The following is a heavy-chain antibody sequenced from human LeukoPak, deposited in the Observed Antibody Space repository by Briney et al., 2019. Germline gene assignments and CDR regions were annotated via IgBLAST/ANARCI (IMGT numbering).Heavy chain of an antibody. V-gene: IGHV1-18*01. CDR2: ISAYNGNT. Sequence: ASVKVSCKASGYTFTSYGISWVRQAPGQGLEWMGWISAYNGNTNYAQKLQGRVTMTTDTSTSTAYMELRSLRSDDTAVYYCARVKTGGITGTEYFQHWGQGTLVTVSS. CDR3: ARVKTGGITGTEYFQH. CDR1: GYTFTSYG. D-gene: IGHD1-20*01. J-gene: IGHJ1*01.